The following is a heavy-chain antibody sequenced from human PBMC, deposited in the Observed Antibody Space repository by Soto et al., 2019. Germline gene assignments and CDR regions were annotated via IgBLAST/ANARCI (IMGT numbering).Heavy chain of an antibody. J-gene: IGHJ6*02. CDR2: ISHNGGT. V-gene: IGHV4-34*01. CDR1: GGSFSGYF. CDR3: ASGATTVEHFYYYGMDV. D-gene: IGHD4-17*01. Sequence: QVQLQQWGAGLLKPSETLSLTCAVYGGSFSGYFWSWIRQPPTKGLEWIGEISHNGGTTYNPSLKSRVTISIDTSKNQFSLRLSSVSAADTAVYYCASGATTVEHFYYYGMDVWGQGTTVTVSS.